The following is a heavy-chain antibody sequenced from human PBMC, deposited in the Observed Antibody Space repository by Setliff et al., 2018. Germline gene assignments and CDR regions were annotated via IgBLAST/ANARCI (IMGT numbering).Heavy chain of an antibody. Sequence: PSETLSLTCTVSADSGGSISSGGYYWSWIRQFPGKGLEWIGYIYYVGTTYYNPSLKSRVMISVDTSKNQFSLKLSSVTAEDTAVYYCARDTPPDTAMVQQFDYWGQGTLVTVSS. CDR1: ADSGGSISSGGYY. CDR2: IYYVGTT. D-gene: IGHD5-18*01. J-gene: IGHJ4*02. V-gene: IGHV4-31*03. CDR3: ARDTPPDTAMVQQFDY.